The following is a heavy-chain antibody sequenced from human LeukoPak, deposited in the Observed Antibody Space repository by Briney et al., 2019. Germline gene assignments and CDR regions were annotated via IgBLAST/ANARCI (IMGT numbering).Heavy chain of an antibody. D-gene: IGHD3-3*01. J-gene: IGHJ5*02. CDR2: IRSSGSTI. CDR3: ARDSGDYDFWSGPNWFDP. V-gene: IGHV3-48*03. CDR1: GFTFSSYE. Sequence: PGGSLILSCAASGFTFSSYEMNWVRQAPGKGLEWVSYIRSSGSTIYYADSVKGRFTISRDNAKNSLYLQMNSLRAEDTAVYYCARDSGDYDFWSGPNWFDPWGQGTLVTVSS.